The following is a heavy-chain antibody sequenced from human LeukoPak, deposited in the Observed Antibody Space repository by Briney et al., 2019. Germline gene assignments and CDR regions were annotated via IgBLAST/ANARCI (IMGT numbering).Heavy chain of an antibody. CDR3: AKKADYDFWSGYSTLDY. CDR1: GFTFSSYA. V-gene: IGHV3-23*01. D-gene: IGHD3-3*01. CDR2: ISGSGGST. Sequence: GGSLRLSSAASGFTFSSYAMSWVRQAPGKGLEWVSAISGSGGSTYYADSVKGRFTISRDNSKNTLYLQMNSLRAEDTAVYYCAKKADYDFWSGYSTLDYWGQGTLVTVSS. J-gene: IGHJ4*02.